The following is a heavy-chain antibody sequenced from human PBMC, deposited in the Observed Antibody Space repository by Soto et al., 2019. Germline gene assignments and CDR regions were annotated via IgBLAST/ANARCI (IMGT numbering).Heavy chain of an antibody. J-gene: IGHJ6*02. CDR2: IDYSGST. V-gene: IGHV4-30-4*01. CDR3: ARDGPYYCGFDV. CDR1: GDSISNSDYY. Sequence: TSETLSLTCTVSGDSISNSDYYWNWIRQSPGKGLEWIASIDYSGSTYYNPSLKSRVVISADTSKNLFSLKLRSVTAADTALYFCARDGPYYCGFDVCDQGTTGTAYS.